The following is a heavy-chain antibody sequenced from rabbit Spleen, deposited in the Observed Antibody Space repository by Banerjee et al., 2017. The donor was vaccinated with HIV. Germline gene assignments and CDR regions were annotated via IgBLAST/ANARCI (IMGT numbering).Heavy chain of an antibody. D-gene: IGHD8-1*01. J-gene: IGHJ6*01. V-gene: IGHV1S45*01. CDR1: GVSFSDKDV. CDR3: ARDTGSSFSSYGMDL. Sequence: EQLEESGGGLVKPEGSLTLTCKASGVSFSDKDVMCWVRQAPGKGLEWIACINSGTGATWYASWAKGRFTISKTSSITVTLQMTSLTAADTATYFCARDTGSSFSSYGMDLWGPGTLVTVS. CDR2: INSGTGAT.